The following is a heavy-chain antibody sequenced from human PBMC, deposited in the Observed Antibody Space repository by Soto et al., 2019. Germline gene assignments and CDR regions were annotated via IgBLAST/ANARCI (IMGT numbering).Heavy chain of an antibody. CDR1: GGSISSSSYY. V-gene: IGHV4-39*01. Sequence: PSETLSLTCTVSGGSISSSSYYWGWIRQPPGKGLEWIGSIYYSGSTYYNPSLKGRVTISVDTSKNQFSLKLSSVTAADTAVYYCARRQKPDYYYYGMDVWGQGTTVTVSS. J-gene: IGHJ6*02. CDR2: IYYSGST. CDR3: ARRQKPDYYYYGMDV.